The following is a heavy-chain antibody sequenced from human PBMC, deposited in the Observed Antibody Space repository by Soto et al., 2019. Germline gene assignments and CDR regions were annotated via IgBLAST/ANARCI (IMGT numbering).Heavy chain of an antibody. CDR3: VGVGFKWLRLSAFDI. V-gene: IGHV4-31*03. CDR1: GGSISSGGYY. Sequence: QVQLQESGPGLVKPSQTLSLTCTVSGGSISSGGYYWSWIRQHPGKALEWIGYIYYSGSTYYNPSLKSRVTISVDTSKNQSALKMSSVTAADTAVYYCVGVGFKWLRLSAFDIWGQGRMVAVSS. J-gene: IGHJ3*02. CDR2: IYYSGST. D-gene: IGHD5-12*01.